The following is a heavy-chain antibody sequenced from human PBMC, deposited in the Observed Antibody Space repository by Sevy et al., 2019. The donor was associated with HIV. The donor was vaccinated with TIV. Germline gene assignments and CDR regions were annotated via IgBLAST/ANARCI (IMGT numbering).Heavy chain of an antibody. CDR1: GGSINSAGYY. J-gene: IGHJ2*01. D-gene: IGHD6-13*01. CDR3: VSGVAASGPLRYFDL. V-gene: IGHV4-31*03. Sequence: SETLSLTCTVSGGSINSAGYYWNWIRQHPGKGLEWIGYMYYTGSTYFNPSLKSRLTISVDPSKNQFSLKVTSVTAADTAVYYCVSGVAASGPLRYFDLWGRRTLVTVSS. CDR2: MYYTGST.